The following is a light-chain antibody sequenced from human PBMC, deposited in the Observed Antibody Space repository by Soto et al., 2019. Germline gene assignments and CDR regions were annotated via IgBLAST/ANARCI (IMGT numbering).Light chain of an antibody. CDR3: CSYAGSYTVM. CDR1: SSDVGGSKY. J-gene: IGLJ3*02. V-gene: IGLV2-11*01. CDR2: DVT. Sequence: QSVLTQPRSVSGSPGQSVTISCTGTSSDVGGSKYVSWYQQHPGKAPKLMIFDVTKRPSGVPDRFSGSKSGNTASLTISGLQAGDEADYYCCSYAGSYTVMFDGGTQLTVL.